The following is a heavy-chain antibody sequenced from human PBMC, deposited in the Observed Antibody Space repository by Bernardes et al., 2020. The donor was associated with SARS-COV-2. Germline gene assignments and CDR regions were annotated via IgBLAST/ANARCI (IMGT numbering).Heavy chain of an antibody. D-gene: IGHD6-6*01. CDR2: ISHTGST. CDR1: AYSISSGYY. J-gene: IGHJ5*02. Sequence: LSLTCAISAYSISSGYYWGWIRQPPGKGLEWIGSISHTGSTYYNPSLKSRVTISVDTSKNHLSLTVSSVTAADTAVYYCAREAGDSSSSLDPWGQGALVTVSS. V-gene: IGHV4-38-2*02. CDR3: AREAGDSSSSLDP.